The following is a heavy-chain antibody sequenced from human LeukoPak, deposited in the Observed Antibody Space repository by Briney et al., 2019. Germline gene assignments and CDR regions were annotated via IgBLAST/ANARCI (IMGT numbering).Heavy chain of an antibody. J-gene: IGHJ2*01. Sequence: PSETLSLTCAVYGGSFSGYYWSWIRQPPGKGLEWIGEINHSGSTNYNPSLKSRVTISVDRSKNQFSLKLSSVTAADTAVYYCARGARGVVAATPGWYFDLWGRGTLVTVSS. CDR2: INHSGST. V-gene: IGHV4-34*01. D-gene: IGHD2-15*01. CDR1: GGSFSGYY. CDR3: ARGARGVVAATPGWYFDL.